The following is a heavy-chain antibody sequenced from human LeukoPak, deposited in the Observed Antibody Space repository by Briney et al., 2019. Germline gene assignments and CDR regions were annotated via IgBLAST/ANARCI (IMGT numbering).Heavy chain of an antibody. V-gene: IGHV4-39*01. CDR2: VYYDGST. Sequence: SETLSLTCTVSGGSVSSTNYYWAWIRQPPGKGLDWIGSVYYDGSTYYNPSLKSRVTISVDTSKNQFSLKLSSVTAADTAVYYCASLRANYFDYWGQGTLVTVSS. CDR1: GGSVSSTNYY. CDR3: ASLRANYFDY. J-gene: IGHJ4*02.